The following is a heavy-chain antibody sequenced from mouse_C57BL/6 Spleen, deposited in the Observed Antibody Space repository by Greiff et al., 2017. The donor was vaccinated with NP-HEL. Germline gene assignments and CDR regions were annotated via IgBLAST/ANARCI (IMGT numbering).Heavy chain of an antibody. V-gene: IGHV1-26*01. J-gene: IGHJ2*01. CDR3: ARHPRYYGSSYGFDY. Sequence: VQLQQSGPELVKPGASVKISCKASGYTFTDYYMNWVKQSHGKSLEWIGDINPNNGGTSYNQKFKGKATLTVDKSSSTAYMELRSLTSEDSAVYYCARHPRYYGSSYGFDYWGQGTTLTVSS. D-gene: IGHD1-1*01. CDR1: GYTFTDYY. CDR2: INPNNGGT.